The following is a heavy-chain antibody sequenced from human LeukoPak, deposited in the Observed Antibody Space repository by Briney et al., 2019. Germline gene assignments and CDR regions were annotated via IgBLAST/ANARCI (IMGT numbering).Heavy chain of an antibody. V-gene: IGHV1-69*13. CDR1: GGTFISYA. CDR2: IIPIFGTA. CDR3: ARAHYYDSSGYYVDY. J-gene: IGHJ4*02. Sequence: ASVKISCKASGGTFISYAISWVRQAPGQRLEWMGGIIPIFGTANYAQKFQGRVTITADESTSTAYMELSSLRSEDTAVYYCARAHYYDSSGYYVDYWGQGTLVTVSS. D-gene: IGHD3-22*01.